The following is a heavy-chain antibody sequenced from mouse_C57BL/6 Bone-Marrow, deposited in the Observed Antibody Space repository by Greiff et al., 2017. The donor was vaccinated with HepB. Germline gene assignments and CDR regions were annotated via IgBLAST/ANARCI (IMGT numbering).Heavy chain of an antibody. CDR2: SRNKANDYTT. Sequence: EVMLVESGGGLVQSGRSLRLSCATSGFTFSDFYMEWVRQAPGKGLEWIAASRNKANDYTTEYSASVKGRFIVSRDTSQSILHLQMNALRAEDTAIYYCARDANRHWYFDVWGTGTTVTVSS. V-gene: IGHV7-1*01. CDR3: ARDANRHWYFDV. CDR1: GFTFSDFY. J-gene: IGHJ1*03.